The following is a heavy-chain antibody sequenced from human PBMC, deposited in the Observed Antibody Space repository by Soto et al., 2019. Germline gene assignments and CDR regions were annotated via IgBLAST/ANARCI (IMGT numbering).Heavy chain of an antibody. CDR2: ISAYNGNT. J-gene: IGHJ6*02. Sequence: ASVKVSCKASGYTFTSYGISWVRQAPVQGLEWMGGISAYNGNTNYAQKLQGRVTMTTDTSTSTAYMELRSLRSDDTAVYYCAGFSEWLFAGMDVWGQGTTVTVSS. D-gene: IGHD3-3*01. V-gene: IGHV1-18*04. CDR1: GYTFTSYG. CDR3: AGFSEWLFAGMDV.